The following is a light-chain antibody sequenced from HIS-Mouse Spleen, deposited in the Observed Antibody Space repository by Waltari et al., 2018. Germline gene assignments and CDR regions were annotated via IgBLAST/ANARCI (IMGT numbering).Light chain of an antibody. Sequence: QSALTPPPSASGSPGQSVTISCTGTSSDVGGYHYVSWYQQHPGKAPKLMIYEVSKRPSGVPDRFSGSKSGNTASLTVSGLQAEDEADYYCSSYAGSNNYVFGTGTKVTVL. V-gene: IGLV2-8*01. J-gene: IGLJ1*01. CDR2: EVS. CDR1: SSDVGGYHY. CDR3: SSYAGSNNYV.